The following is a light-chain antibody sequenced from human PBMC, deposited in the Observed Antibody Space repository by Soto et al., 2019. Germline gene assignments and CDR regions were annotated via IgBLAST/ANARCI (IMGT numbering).Light chain of an antibody. J-gene: IGLJ3*02. V-gene: IGLV2-14*01. CDR1: SSDIGGYNR. CDR2: EVN. Sequence: QSALTQPASVSGSPGQSITISCTGSSSDIGGYNRVSWSQQHPGKAPKLIIYEVNKRPSGVSNRFSGSKSGNTASLTISGLQPEDESDYYCSSFTGSSTWVFGGGTKLTVL. CDR3: SSFTGSSTWV.